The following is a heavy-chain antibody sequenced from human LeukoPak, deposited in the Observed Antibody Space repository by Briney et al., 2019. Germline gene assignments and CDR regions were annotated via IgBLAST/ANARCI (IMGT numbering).Heavy chain of an antibody. CDR2: IIPIFGTA. J-gene: IGHJ6*02. V-gene: IGHV1-69*13. CDR1: GGTFSSYA. D-gene: IGHD2-2*01. CDR3: ARDGGGYCSSTSCYGPHLTYYYYGMDV. Sequence: GASVKVSFTASGGTFSSYAISWVRQAPGQGLEWMGGIIPIFGTANYAQKFQGRVTITADESTSTAYMELSSLRSEDTAVYYCARDGGGYCSSTSCYGPHLTYYYYGMDVWGQGTTVTVSS.